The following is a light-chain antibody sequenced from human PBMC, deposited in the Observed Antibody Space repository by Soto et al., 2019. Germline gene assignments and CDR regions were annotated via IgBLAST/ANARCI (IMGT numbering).Light chain of an antibody. J-gene: IGLJ1*01. V-gene: IGLV2-14*03. Sequence: QSVLTQPASVSGSPGQSITISCTGTSSDVGGYNYVSWYQQHPGKAPKLMIYDVTNRPSGVSNRFSGSKSGNTASLTISGLQADDEADYYCSSYRRSNTLVFGSGTKVTVL. CDR1: SSDVGGYNY. CDR2: DVT. CDR3: SSYRRSNTLV.